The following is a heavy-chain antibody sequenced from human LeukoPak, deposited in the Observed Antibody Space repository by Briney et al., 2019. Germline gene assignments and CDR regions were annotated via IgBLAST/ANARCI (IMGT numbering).Heavy chain of an antibody. CDR2: VSYDGSNK. CDR1: GFTFSSYA. CDR3: AKGLQYPYFDY. V-gene: IGHV3-30-3*01. D-gene: IGHD4-11*01. J-gene: IGHJ4*02. Sequence: GGSLRLSCAASGFTFSSYAMHWVRQAPGKGLEWVAVVSYDGSNKYYADSVKGRFTISRDNSKNTLYLQMNSLRAVDTAVYYCAKGLQYPYFDYWGQGTLVTVSS.